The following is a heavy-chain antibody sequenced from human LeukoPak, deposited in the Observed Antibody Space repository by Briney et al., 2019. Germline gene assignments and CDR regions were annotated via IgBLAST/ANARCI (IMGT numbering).Heavy chain of an antibody. CDR2: MNPSSGNT. Sequence: ASVKVSCKASGYTFTSYDINWVRQATGQGLEWMGWMNPSSGNTGYAQKFQGRVTMTRNTSISTAYMELSSLRSEDTAVYYCARGAILTIFGVVISYYFDYWGQGTLVTVSS. CDR3: ARGAILTIFGVVISYYFDY. D-gene: IGHD3-3*01. V-gene: IGHV1-8*01. J-gene: IGHJ4*02. CDR1: GYTFTSYD.